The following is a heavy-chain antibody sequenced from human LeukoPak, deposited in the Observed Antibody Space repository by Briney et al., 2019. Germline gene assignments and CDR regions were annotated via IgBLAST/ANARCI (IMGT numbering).Heavy chain of an antibody. D-gene: IGHD3-10*01. CDR3: ARVIIGGGRSVFDN. V-gene: IGHV3-7*04. CDR1: GFTFSNYW. Sequence: PGGSLRLSCAASGFTFSNYWMSWVRQAPGKGLEWVANINQDGSEKYYVDSVKGRFTISRDNAKNSLSLQMDSLGAGDTAVYYCARVIIGGGRSVFDNWGQGTLVTVSS. J-gene: IGHJ4*02. CDR2: INQDGSEK.